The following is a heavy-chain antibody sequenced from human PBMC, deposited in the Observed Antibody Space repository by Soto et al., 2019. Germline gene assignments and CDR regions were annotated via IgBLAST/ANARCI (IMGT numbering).Heavy chain of an antibody. J-gene: IGHJ6*02. Sequence: QVQLVESGGGVVQPGRSLRLSCAASGFTFSSYAMHWVRQAPGKGLEWVAVISYDGSNKYYADSVKGRFTISRDNSKKTLYLQMNSLRAEDTAVYYCASRPPYYYYYGMDVWGQGTTVTFSS. V-gene: IGHV3-30-3*01. CDR3: ASRPPYYYYYGMDV. CDR1: GFTFSSYA. CDR2: ISYDGSNK.